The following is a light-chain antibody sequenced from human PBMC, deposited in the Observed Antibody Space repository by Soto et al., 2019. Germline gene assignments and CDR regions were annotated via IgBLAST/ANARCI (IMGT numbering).Light chain of an antibody. V-gene: IGKV1-39*01. CDR3: QQSYTTLRA. J-gene: IGKJ1*01. CDR1: QSISSY. CDR2: AAS. Sequence: DIQMTQSPSSLSASVGDRVTITCRPSQSISSYLNWYQQKRGKAPKLLIYAASSLQSGVPSRFSGSGSGTDFTLTINSLQPEDSATYYCQQSYTTLRAFGQGTKVEIK.